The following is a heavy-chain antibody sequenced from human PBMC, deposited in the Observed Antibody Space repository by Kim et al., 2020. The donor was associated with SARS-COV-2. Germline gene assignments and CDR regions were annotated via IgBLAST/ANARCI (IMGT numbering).Heavy chain of an antibody. CDR3: AKVKEASGIAVADPYFD. CDR2: ISWNSGSI. V-gene: IGHV3-9*01. Sequence: GGSLRLSCAASGFTFDDYAMHWVRQAPGKGLEWVSGISWNSGSIGYADSVKGRFTISRDNAKNSLYLQMNSLRAEDTALYYCAKVKEASGIAVADPYFD. D-gene: IGHD6-19*01. CDR1: GFTFDDYA. J-gene: IGHJ4*01.